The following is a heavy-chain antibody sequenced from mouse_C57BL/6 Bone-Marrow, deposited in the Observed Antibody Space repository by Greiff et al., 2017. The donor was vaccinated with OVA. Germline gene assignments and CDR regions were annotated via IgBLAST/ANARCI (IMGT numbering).Heavy chain of an antibody. CDR2: ILPGSGST. J-gene: IGHJ1*03. CDR3: ARWGFFITTVVGYFDV. D-gene: IGHD1-1*01. Sequence: QVQLQQSGAELMKPGASVKLSCKATGYTFTGYWIEWVKQRPGHGLEWIGEILPGSGSTNYNEKFKGKATFTADTSSNTAYMQLSSLTTEDSAIYDCARWGFFITTVVGYFDVWGTGTTVTVSS. CDR1: GYTFTGYW. V-gene: IGHV1-9*01.